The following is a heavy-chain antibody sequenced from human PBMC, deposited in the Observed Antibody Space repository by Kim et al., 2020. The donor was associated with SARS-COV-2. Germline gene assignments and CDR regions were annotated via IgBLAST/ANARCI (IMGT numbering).Heavy chain of an antibody. CDR3: AKDPPVSPRRPYDFWSGRHRHSYGMDV. D-gene: IGHD3-3*01. CDR1: GFTFDDYA. V-gene: IGHV3-43*02. J-gene: IGHJ6*02. CDR2: ISGDGGST. Sequence: GGSLRLSCAASGFTFDDYAMHWVRQAPGKGLEWVSLISGDGGSTYYADSVKGRFTISRDNSKNSLYLQMNSLRTEDTALYYCAKDPPVSPRRPYDFWSGRHRHSYGMDVWGQGTTVTVSS.